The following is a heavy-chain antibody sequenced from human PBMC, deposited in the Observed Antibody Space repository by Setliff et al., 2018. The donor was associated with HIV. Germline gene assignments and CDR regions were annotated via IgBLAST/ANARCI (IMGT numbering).Heavy chain of an antibody. CDR3: ARGYCNSSNCYAIDY. CDR1: GFTFNTYA. CDR2: ISDDGSNT. V-gene: IGHV3-30*01. Sequence: GSLRLSCAASGFTFNTYAMHWVRQAPGKGLEWVAVISDDGSNTYYADSVKGRFTISRDNSKNTLYLQMNSLRAEDTAVYYCARGYCNSSNCYAIDYWGQGTLVTVSS. D-gene: IGHD2-2*01. J-gene: IGHJ4*02.